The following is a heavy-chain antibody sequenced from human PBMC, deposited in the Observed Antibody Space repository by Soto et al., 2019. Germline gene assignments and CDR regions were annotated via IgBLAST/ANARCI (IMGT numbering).Heavy chain of an antibody. Sequence: GASVKVSCKASGGTFSSYTISWVRQAPGQGLEWMGRIIPILGIANYAQKFQGRVTITADKSTSTAYMELSSLRSEDTAVYYRARDPLSNSGSSYWGQGTLVTVSS. CDR3: ARDPLSNSGSSY. CDR2: IIPILGIA. D-gene: IGHD1-26*01. CDR1: GGTFSSYT. J-gene: IGHJ4*02. V-gene: IGHV1-69*04.